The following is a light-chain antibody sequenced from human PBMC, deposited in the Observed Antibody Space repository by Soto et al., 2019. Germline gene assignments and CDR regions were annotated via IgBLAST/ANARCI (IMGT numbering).Light chain of an antibody. V-gene: IGLV1-51*01. Sequence: QSVLTQPPSVSAAPGQNVTISCSGTSSTIGTNYVSFYQHVPGRDPKLLIYDNNKRPSGIPDRFSGFKSATSVTLAITGLQTGDEADYYCVSWDTSSDTLYVFGNGTKVTV. CDR2: DNN. CDR3: VSWDTSSDTLYV. CDR1: SSTIGTNY. J-gene: IGLJ1*01.